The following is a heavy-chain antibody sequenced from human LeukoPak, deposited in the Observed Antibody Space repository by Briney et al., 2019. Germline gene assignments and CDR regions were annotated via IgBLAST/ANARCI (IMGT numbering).Heavy chain of an antibody. D-gene: IGHD3-10*01. CDR2: ISSSSSTI. CDR1: GFTFSNYA. V-gene: IGHV3-48*04. J-gene: IGHJ6*02. CDR3: ALPRNYYGSGRPHYYGMDV. Sequence: GGSLRLSCAASGFTFSNYALNWVRQAPGKGLEWVSYISSSSSTIYYADSVKGRFTISRDNAKNSLYLQMNSLRAEDTAVYYCALPRNYYGSGRPHYYGMDVWGQGTTVTVSS.